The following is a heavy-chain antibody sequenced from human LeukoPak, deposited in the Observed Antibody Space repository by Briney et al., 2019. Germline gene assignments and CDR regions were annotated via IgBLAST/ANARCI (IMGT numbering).Heavy chain of an antibody. CDR3: ARDNLVAPFIAVAGTVIDY. CDR1: GFTFSSYA. D-gene: IGHD6-19*01. V-gene: IGHV3-48*04. CDR2: ISSSGSTI. Sequence: GGSLRLSCAASGFTFSSYAMSWVRQAPGKGLEWVSYISSSGSTIYYADSVKGRFTISRDNAKNSLYLQMNSLRAEDTAVYYCARDNLVAPFIAVAGTVIDYWGQGTLVTVSS. J-gene: IGHJ4*02.